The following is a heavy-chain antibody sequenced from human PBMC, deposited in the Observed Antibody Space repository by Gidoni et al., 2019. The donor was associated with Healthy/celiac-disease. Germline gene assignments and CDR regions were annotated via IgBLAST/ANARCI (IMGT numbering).Heavy chain of an antibody. J-gene: IGHJ5*02. D-gene: IGHD2-15*01. CDR1: GYSISSGYY. V-gene: IGHV4-38-2*02. CDR3: ARDRPGADIVVVVAATRVSWFDP. Sequence: QVQLQESGPGLVKPSETLSLTCAVSGYSISSGYYWGWIRQPPGKGLEWIGSIYHSGSTYYNPSLKSRVTISVDTSKNQFSLKLSSVTAADTAVYYCARDRPGADIVVVVAATRVSWFDPWGQGTLVTVSS. CDR2: IYHSGST.